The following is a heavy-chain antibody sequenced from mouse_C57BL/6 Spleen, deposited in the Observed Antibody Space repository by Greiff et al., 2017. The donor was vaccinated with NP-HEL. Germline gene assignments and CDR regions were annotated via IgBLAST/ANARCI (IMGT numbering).Heavy chain of an antibody. CDR1: GYTFTSYW. CDR3: ARRGYDYDAYYAMDY. D-gene: IGHD2-4*01. J-gene: IGHJ4*01. V-gene: IGHV1-53*01. CDR2: INPSNGGT. Sequence: VQLQQPGTELVKPGASVKLSYKASGYTFTSYWMHWVKQRPGQGLEWIGNINPSNGGTNYNEKFKSKATLTVDKSSSTAYMQLSSLTSEDSAVYYCARRGYDYDAYYAMDYWGQGTSVTVSS.